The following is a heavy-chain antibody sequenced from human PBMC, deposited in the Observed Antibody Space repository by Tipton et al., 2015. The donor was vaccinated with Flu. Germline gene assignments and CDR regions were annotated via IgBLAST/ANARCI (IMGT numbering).Heavy chain of an antibody. J-gene: IGHJ4*02. V-gene: IGHV4-38-2*02. CDR2: VHQAGTT. CDR3: ARDPSLGMPDYFDY. D-gene: IGHD2-2*01. Sequence: TLSLTCSVSGDSIGSDFFWGWIRQPPGKGLEWIGNVHQAGTTYYNPSLRSRVTISVDTSASQFSLQLRSVTAADTAVYYCARDPSLGMPDYFDYWGQGILVTASS. CDR1: GDSIGSDFF.